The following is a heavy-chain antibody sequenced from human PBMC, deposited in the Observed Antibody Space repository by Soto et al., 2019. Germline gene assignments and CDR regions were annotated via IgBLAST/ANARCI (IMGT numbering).Heavy chain of an antibody. V-gene: IGHV1-69*13. D-gene: IGHD5-12*01. CDR1: GGTFSSYA. CDR3: ARERGYSGYDPYFNWFDP. Sequence: SVKVSCKASGGTFSSYAISGVRQAPGQGLEWMGGIIPIFGTANYAQKFQGRVTITADESTSTAYMELSSLRSEDTAVYYCARERGYSGYDPYFNWFDPWGQGTLVTVSS. J-gene: IGHJ5*02. CDR2: IIPIFGTA.